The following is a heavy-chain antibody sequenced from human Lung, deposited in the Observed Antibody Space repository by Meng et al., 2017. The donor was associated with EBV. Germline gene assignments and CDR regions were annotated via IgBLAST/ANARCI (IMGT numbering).Heavy chain of an antibody. V-gene: IGHV1-18*01. J-gene: IGHJ4*02. CDR2: FVNNVDT. CDR3: ARGTPGRSYSDY. CDR1: GYTFASYG. D-gene: IGHD3-10*01. Sequence: QVHLLQSGXEVKKXXXSVRGPCEASGYTFASYGISWLRQAPGQGLEWMGWFVNNVDTYSAQKFQGRVTMTTDTHTSTAFMELRSLRSDDTAVYYCARGTPGRSYSDYWGQGTLVTVSS.